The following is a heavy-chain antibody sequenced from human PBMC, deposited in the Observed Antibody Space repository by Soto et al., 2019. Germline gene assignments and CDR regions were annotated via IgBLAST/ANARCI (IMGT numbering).Heavy chain of an antibody. V-gene: IGHV3-30*18. Sequence: GGSLRLSCAGSGFTFRWFGMNWVRQAPGKGLEWVARISNDGSNEYYVDSVKGRFTISRDNSKNTLYLQMDSLRAEDTAVYYCAKGEVRGIIPSYFNYWGLGTLVTVSS. CDR3: AKGEVRGIIPSYFNY. CDR2: ISNDGSNE. J-gene: IGHJ4*02. D-gene: IGHD3-10*01. CDR1: GFTFRWFG.